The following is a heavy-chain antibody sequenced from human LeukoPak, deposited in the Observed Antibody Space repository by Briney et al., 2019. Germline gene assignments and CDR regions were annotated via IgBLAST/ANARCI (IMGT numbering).Heavy chain of an antibody. CDR2: IYYSGST. CDR1: GGSISSSSYY. V-gene: IGHV4-39*02. Sequence: SETLSLTCTVSGGSISSSSYYWGWIRQPPGKGLEWIGSIYYSGSTYYNPSLKSRVTISVDTSKNQFSLKLSSVTAADTAVYYCAKDLMVGGSGMEDYWGQGTLVTVSS. D-gene: IGHD3-10*01. J-gene: IGHJ4*02. CDR3: AKDLMVGGSGMEDY.